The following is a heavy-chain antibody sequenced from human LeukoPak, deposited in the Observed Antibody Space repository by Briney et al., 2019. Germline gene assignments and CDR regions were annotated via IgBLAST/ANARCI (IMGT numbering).Heavy chain of an antibody. V-gene: IGHV4-34*01. D-gene: IGHD3-22*01. CDR2: INHSGST. CDR3: ARAGDLKYDSSGYYYGYYFDY. Sequence: PSETLSITCAVYGGSFSGYYWSWIRQPPGKGLEWIGEINHSGSTNYNPSLKSRVTISVDTSKNQFSLKLSSVTAADTAVYYCARAGDLKYDSSGYYYGYYFDYWGQGTLVTVSS. J-gene: IGHJ4*02. CDR1: GGSFSGYY.